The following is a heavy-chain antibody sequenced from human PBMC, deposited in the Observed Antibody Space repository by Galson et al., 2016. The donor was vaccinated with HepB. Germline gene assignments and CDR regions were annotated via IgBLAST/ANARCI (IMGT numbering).Heavy chain of an antibody. CDR1: GYTFTNYF. Sequence: SVKVSCKASGYTFTNYFIHWVRRAPGQGLEWMGYINPNNGGTVYAQKFQGRVSVTRDTSISTTYMELSSLRSDDTALYYCARDLGHLEPKKNAWDKHFDYWGQGTRVTVSS. V-gene: IGHV1-2*02. D-gene: IGHD1-1*01. CDR2: INPNNGGT. J-gene: IGHJ4*02. CDR3: ARDLGHLEPKKNAWDKHFDY.